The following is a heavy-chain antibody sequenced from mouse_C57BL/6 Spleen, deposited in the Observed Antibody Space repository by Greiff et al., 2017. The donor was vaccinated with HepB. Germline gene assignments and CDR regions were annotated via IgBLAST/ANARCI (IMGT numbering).Heavy chain of an antibody. CDR1: GYAFSSSW. CDR3: ARSITTVVDFDY. J-gene: IGHJ2*01. V-gene: IGHV1-82*01. CDR2: IYPGDGDT. D-gene: IGHD1-1*01. Sequence: VKVVESGPELVKPGASVKISCKASGYAFSSSWMNWVKQRPGKGLEWIGRIYPGDGDTNYNGKFKGKATLTADKSSSTAYMQLSSLTSEDSAVYVCARSITTVVDFDYWGQGTTLTVSS.